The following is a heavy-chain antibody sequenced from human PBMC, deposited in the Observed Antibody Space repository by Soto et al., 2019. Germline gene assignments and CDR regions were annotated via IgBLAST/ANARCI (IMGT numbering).Heavy chain of an antibody. J-gene: IGHJ4*02. CDR2: TSYSGST. CDR3: AHDRY. CDR1: GGSISSGGYY. Sequence: PSETLSLTCTVSGGSISSGGYYWSWIRQHPGKGLEWIGYTSYSGSTSYNPSLKSRVTISVDTSRTQFSLKLTSVTAADTAVYYCAHDRYWGQGTLVTVSS. D-gene: IGHD1-1*01. V-gene: IGHV4-31*03.